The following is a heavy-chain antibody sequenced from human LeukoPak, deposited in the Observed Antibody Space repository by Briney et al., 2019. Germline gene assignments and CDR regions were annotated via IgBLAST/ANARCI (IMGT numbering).Heavy chain of an antibody. J-gene: IGHJ5*02. D-gene: IGHD2-15*01. Sequence: GESLKISCNGSGYTFTNYYIAWVRQLLGKGLEWMGIIYPGDSDTRYSPSFQGQVTISADKSVSTAYLQWSSLKASDTAMYYCARVVADNWFDPWGQGTLVTVSS. V-gene: IGHV5-51*01. CDR3: ARVVADNWFDP. CDR2: IYPGDSDT. CDR1: GYTFTNYY.